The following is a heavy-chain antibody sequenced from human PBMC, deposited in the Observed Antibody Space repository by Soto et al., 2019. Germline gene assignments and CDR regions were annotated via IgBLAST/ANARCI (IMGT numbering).Heavy chain of an antibody. CDR2: IYYSGST. CDR3: ARVGGICTNGVCYSRQFVDY. V-gene: IGHV4-59*01. CDR1: GGSISSYY. Sequence: SETLSLTCTVSGGSISSYYWSWIRQPPGKGLEWIGYIYYSGSTNYNPSLKSRVTISVDTSKNQFSLKLSSVTAADTAVYYCARVGGICTNGVCYSRQFVDYWGQGTLVTVSS. J-gene: IGHJ4*02. D-gene: IGHD2-8*01.